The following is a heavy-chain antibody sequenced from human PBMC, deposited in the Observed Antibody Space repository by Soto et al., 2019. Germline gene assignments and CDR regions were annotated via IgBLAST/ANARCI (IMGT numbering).Heavy chain of an antibody. Sequence: SETLSLTCTVSGGSMNSHFWSWLRQPAGKGLEWIGYIYHSGSTYYNPSLKSRVTISVDRSKNQFSLKLSSVTAADTAVYYCARYNYYDSSGEFDYWGQGTLVTVSS. CDR1: GGSMNSHF. J-gene: IGHJ4*02. CDR3: ARYNYYDSSGEFDY. D-gene: IGHD3-22*01. V-gene: IGHV4-59*11. CDR2: IYHSGST.